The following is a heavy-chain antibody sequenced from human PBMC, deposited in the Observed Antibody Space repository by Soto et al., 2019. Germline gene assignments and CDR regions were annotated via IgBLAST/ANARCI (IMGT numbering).Heavy chain of an antibody. CDR3: AKGGRQWLVTYDLNY. D-gene: IGHD6-19*01. Sequence: GSLGLSCAASGFTFSEDAMPWVLQGPDKGLEGVAAVTNYGRNTHYADSVTARFTICRDRSKNTVSLEMTSLRAEDTAVYYFAKGGRQWLVTYDLNYWGQGALVSVSA. CDR1: GFTFSEDA. J-gene: IGHJ4*02. CDR2: VTNYGRNT. V-gene: IGHV3-30*18.